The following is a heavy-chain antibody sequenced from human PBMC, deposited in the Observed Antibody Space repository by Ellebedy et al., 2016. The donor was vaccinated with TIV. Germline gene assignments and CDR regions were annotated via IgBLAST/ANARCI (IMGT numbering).Heavy chain of an antibody. CDR2: VYYPIGST. CDR3: ARHIVVPTPGFDY. Sequence: SETLSLTCTVSGSSIDDYYWTWIRQPPGKGLEWVGYVYYPIGSTNYSPSLKSRVTIAVDTSKNQFSLNLTSVTAADTAVYYCARHIVVPTPGFDYWGQGALVTVSS. D-gene: IGHD1-26*01. V-gene: IGHV4-59*08. CDR1: GSSIDDYY. J-gene: IGHJ4*02.